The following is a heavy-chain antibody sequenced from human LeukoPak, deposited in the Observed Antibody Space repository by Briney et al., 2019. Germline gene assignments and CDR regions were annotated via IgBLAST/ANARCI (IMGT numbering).Heavy chain of an antibody. CDR2: ISSSSSYI. V-gene: IGHV3-21*01. D-gene: IGHD2-2*01. CDR3: ARDKAVPGATTRVLAARDY. Sequence: GGSLRLSCAASGFTFSSYSMNWVRQAPGKGLEWVSSISSSSSYIYYADLVKGRFTISRDNAKNSLYLQMNSLRAEDTAVYYCARDKAVPGATTRVLAARDYWGQGTLVTVSS. J-gene: IGHJ4*02. CDR1: GFTFSSYS.